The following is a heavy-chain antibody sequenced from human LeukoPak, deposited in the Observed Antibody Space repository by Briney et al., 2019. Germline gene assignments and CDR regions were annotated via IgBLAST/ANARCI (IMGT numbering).Heavy chain of an antibody. J-gene: IGHJ4*02. CDR2: FYSSGST. Sequence: GSLRLSCAASGFTFSSYAMNWVRQAPGKGLEWIGIFYSSGSTYYNPSLQSRITISVDMSKNQFSLTLTSVTAADTTVYYCVKDSPLGSYHRFDYWGQGTLVTVSS. D-gene: IGHD3-16*02. CDR1: GFTFSSYA. V-gene: IGHV4-39*07. CDR3: VKDSPLGSYHRFDY.